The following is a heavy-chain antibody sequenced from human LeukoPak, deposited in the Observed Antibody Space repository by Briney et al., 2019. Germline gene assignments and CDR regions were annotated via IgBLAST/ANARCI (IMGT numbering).Heavy chain of an antibody. CDR1: GYSISSGYY. Sequence: PSETLSLTCTVSGYSISSGYYWGWIRQPPGKGLEWIGSIYHSGSTYYNPSLNSRVTISVDTSKNQFSLKLSSVTAADTAVYYCAKERLRWLTRGLDYWGQGTLVTVSS. J-gene: IGHJ4*02. V-gene: IGHV4-38-2*02. CDR3: AKERLRWLTRGLDY. D-gene: IGHD6-19*01. CDR2: IYHSGST.